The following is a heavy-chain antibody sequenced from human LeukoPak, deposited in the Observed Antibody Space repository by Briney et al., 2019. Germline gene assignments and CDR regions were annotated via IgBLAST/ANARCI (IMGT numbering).Heavy chain of an antibody. D-gene: IGHD6-19*01. Sequence: GGSLRLSCAASGFTFSSYAMSWVRQAPGKGLEWVSAISGSGGSTYYADSVKGRFTISRDNSKNTLYLQMNSLRAEDTAVYYCAKDLKRLTSGWITAAAGDYWGQGTLVTVSS. J-gene: IGHJ4*02. CDR3: AKDLKRLTSGWITAAAGDY. CDR1: GFTFSSYA. V-gene: IGHV3-23*01. CDR2: ISGSGGST.